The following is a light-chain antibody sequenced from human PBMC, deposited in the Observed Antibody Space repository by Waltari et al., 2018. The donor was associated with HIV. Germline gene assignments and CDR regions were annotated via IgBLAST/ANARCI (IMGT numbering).Light chain of an antibody. CDR1: SSDVGGYNY. CDR3: CSYADTYFVV. J-gene: IGLJ2*01. Sequence: TGTSSDVGGYNYVSWYQHHPNKGPKLLIYDVTKRPSGVPDRFSGSKSGNTASLTISGLQAEDEADYYCCSYADTYFVVFGGRTTLTVL. CDR2: DVT. V-gene: IGLV2-11*01.